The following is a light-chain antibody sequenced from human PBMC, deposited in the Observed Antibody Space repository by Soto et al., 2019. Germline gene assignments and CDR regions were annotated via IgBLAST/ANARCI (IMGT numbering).Light chain of an antibody. J-gene: IGKJ4*01. V-gene: IGKV3-20*01. Sequence: EMVLTQSPGTLSLSPGERATLSCRASQSVSSSYLAWYPQKPGQAPRLLIYGASSRATGIPDRFSGSGSGTDFTLTISRLEPEDFAVYYCQQYGSSSLTFGGGTKVEIK. CDR1: QSVSSSY. CDR2: GAS. CDR3: QQYGSSSLT.